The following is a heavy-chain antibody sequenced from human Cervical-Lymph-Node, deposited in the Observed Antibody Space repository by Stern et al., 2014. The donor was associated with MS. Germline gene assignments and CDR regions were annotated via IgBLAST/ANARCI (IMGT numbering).Heavy chain of an antibody. CDR3: ALSSETSDRWYSLGFDL. CDR2: IITVFGTT. V-gene: IGHV1-69*01. CDR1: GGTFSNFA. J-gene: IGHJ5*02. Sequence: VQLVESGAELTKPGSSVKVSCKASGGTFSNFAISWVRQAPGQGLEWMGWIITVFGTTTYAQEIRGRVTITAAVSTSTVYMELSRLRSDDTAVYYCALSSETSDRWYSLGFDLWGQGTLVTVSS. D-gene: IGHD6-13*01.